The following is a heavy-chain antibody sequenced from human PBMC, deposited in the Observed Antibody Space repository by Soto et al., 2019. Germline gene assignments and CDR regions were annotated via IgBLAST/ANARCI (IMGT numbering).Heavy chain of an antibody. Sequence: QLQLQESGPGLVKPSETLSLTCTVSGGSISSSSYYWGWIRQPPGKGLEWIGSIYYSGSTYYNPSLKSRVTISVDTSKNQFSLKLSSVTAADTAVYYCARQSFWATGNYFDYWGQGTLVTVSS. CDR3: ARQSFWATGNYFDY. D-gene: IGHD5-12*01. CDR2: IYYSGST. CDR1: GGSISSSSYY. J-gene: IGHJ4*02. V-gene: IGHV4-39*01.